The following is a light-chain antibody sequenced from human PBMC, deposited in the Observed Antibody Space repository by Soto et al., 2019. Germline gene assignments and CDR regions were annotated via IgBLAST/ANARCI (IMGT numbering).Light chain of an antibody. V-gene: IGLV1-44*01. CDR2: SNN. Sequence: QSVLTQSPSASGTPGQRVTISCSGSSSNIGSNTVNWYQQLPGKAPKVLIYSNNQRPSGIPDRFSGSKSVTSASLAISGLQSEDEADYYCAAWDDSLNGVVLGGGTKLTVL. CDR3: AAWDDSLNGVV. CDR1: SSNIGSNT. J-gene: IGLJ3*02.